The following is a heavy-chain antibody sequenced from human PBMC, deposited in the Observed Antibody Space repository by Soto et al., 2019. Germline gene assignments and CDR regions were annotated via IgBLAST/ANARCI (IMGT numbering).Heavy chain of an antibody. D-gene: IGHD3-10*01. CDR3: ARIERITMVRGVYNWFDP. J-gene: IGHJ5*02. Sequence: QVTLKESGPVLVKPTETLTLTCTVSGFSLSNARMGVSWIRQPPGKALEWLAHIFSNDEKSYSTSLKSRLTISQDTSKSQVVLTMTNMDPVDTATYYCARIERITMVRGVYNWFDPWGQGTLVTVSS. CDR1: GFSLSNARMG. CDR2: IFSNDEK. V-gene: IGHV2-26*01.